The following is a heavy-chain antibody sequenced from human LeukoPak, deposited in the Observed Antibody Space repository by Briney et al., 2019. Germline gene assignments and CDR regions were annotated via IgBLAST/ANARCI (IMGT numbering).Heavy chain of an antibody. D-gene: IGHD4-17*01. CDR3: ARGPVTPIQNWFDP. CDR1: GYTFIDYY. J-gene: IGHJ5*02. V-gene: IGHV1-2*06. CDR2: INPYSGGT. Sequence: ASVKVSCKASGYTFIDYYIHWVRQSPGQGLEWMGRINPYSGGTNYAPKFQGRVTMTSDTSISTAYMDLTRLRSDDTALYFCARGPVTPIQNWFDPWGQGTLVIVSS.